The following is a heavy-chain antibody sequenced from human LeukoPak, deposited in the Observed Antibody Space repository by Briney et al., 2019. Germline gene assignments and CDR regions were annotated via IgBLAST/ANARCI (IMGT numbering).Heavy chain of an antibody. CDR3: ARGSCSGGSCYSFYYGMDV. D-gene: IGHD2-15*01. J-gene: IGHJ6*04. Sequence: SETLSLTCTVSGGSISTYYWSWIRQPPGKGLEWIGYIYYIGSTNYNPPLKSRVTISVDTSKNQFSLKLNSVTAADTAVYYCARGSCSGGSCYSFYYGMDVWGKGTTVTVSS. CDR2: IYYIGST. CDR1: GGSISTYY. V-gene: IGHV4-59*01.